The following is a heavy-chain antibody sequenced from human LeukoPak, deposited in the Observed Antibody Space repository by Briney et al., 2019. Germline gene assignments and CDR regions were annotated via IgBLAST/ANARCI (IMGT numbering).Heavy chain of an antibody. CDR3: AREAPRRSSSSFVDY. CDR1: GGTFSSYA. D-gene: IGHD6-6*01. CDR2: IIPILGIA. J-gene: IGHJ4*02. V-gene: IGHV1-69*04. Sequence: GASVKVSCKASGGTFSSYAISWVRQAPGQGLEWMGRIIPILGIANYAQKFQGRVTITADKSTSTAYMELSSLRSGDTAVYYCAREAPRRSSSSFVDYWGQGTLVTVSS.